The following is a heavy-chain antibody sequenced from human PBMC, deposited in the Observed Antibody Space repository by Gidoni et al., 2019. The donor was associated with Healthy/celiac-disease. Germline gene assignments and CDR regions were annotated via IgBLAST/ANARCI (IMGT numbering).Heavy chain of an antibody. Sequence: EVQLVESGGGLVKPGGSLRLSCAASGFTFSSYSMNWVRQAPGKGLEWVSSISSSSSYIYYADSVKGRFTISRDNAKNSLYLQMNSLRAEDTAVYYCASWLTGTTETWFDPWGQGTLVTVSS. CDR3: ASWLTGTTETWFDP. V-gene: IGHV3-21*01. D-gene: IGHD1-20*01. J-gene: IGHJ5*02. CDR1: GFTFSSYS. CDR2: ISSSSSYI.